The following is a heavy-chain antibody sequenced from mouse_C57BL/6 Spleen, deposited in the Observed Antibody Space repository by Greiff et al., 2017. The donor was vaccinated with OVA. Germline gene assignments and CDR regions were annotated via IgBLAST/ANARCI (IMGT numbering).Heavy chain of an antibody. D-gene: IGHD1-1*01. J-gene: IGHJ3*01. CDR1: GYTFTSYG. V-gene: IGHV1-81*01. Sequence: QVTLKESGAELARPGASVKLSCKASGYTFTSYGISWVKQRTGQGLEWIGEIYPRSGNTYYNEKFKGKATLTADKSSSTAYMELRSLTSEDSAVYFCARKDYGSSSAWFAYWGQGTLVTVSA. CDR3: ARKDYGSSSAWFAY. CDR2: IYPRSGNT.